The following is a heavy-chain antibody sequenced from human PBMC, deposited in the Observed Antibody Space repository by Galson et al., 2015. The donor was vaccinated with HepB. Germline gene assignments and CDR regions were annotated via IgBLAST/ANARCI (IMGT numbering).Heavy chain of an antibody. CDR2: ISYDGSNK. J-gene: IGHJ5*02. V-gene: IGHV3-30*18. CDR1: GFTFSSYG. Sequence: SLRLSCAASGFTFSSYGMHWVRQAPGKGLEWVAVISYDGSNKYYADSVKGRFTISRDNSKNTLYLQMNSLRAEDAAVYYCAKDIRDCTNGVCYPLLWFDPWGQRTLVTVSS. D-gene: IGHD2-8*01. CDR3: AKDIRDCTNGVCYPLLWFDP.